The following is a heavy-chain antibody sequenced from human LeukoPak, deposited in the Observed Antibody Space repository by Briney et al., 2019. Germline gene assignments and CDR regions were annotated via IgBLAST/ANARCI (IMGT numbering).Heavy chain of an antibody. CDR3: ARLSPRADAFGI. CDR2: IYYSGST. D-gene: IGHD3-16*02. J-gene: IGHJ3*02. Sequence: SETPSLTCTVSGGSISSYYWSWIRQPPGKGLEWIGYIYYSGSTNYNPSLKSRVTISVDTSKNQFSLKLSSVTAADTAVYYCARLSPRADAFGIWGQGTMVTVSS. V-gene: IGHV4-59*08. CDR1: GGSISSYY.